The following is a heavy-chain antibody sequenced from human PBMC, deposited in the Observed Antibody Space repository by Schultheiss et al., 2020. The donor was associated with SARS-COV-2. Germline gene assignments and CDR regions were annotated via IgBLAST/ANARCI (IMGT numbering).Heavy chain of an antibody. D-gene: IGHD2-2*01. Sequence: GESLKISCAASGFTFSSYAMHWVRQAPGKGLEWVAVISYDGSNKYYADSVKGRFTISRDNSKNTLYLQMNSLKTEDTAVYYCTTDSTMVARDYYYYGMDVWGQGTTVTVSS. CDR2: ISYDGSNK. J-gene: IGHJ6*02. CDR3: TTDSTMVARDYYYYGMDV. CDR1: GFTFSSYA. V-gene: IGHV3-30*04.